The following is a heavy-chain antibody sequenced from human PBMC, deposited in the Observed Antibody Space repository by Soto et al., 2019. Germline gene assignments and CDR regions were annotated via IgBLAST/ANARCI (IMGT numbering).Heavy chain of an antibody. CDR1: GFTFSSYA. CDR3: AKAGGSYADEGPYYFDY. CDR2: ISGSGGST. D-gene: IGHD1-26*01. V-gene: IGHV3-23*01. Sequence: GSLRLSCAASGFTFSSYAMSWVRQAPGKGLEWVSAISGSGGSTYYADSVKGRFTISRDNSKNTLYLQMNSLRAEDTAVYYCAKAGGSYADEGPYYFDYWGQGTLVTVSS. J-gene: IGHJ4*02.